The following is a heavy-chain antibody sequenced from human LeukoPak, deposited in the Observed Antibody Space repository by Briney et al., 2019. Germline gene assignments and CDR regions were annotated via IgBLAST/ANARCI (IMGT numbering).Heavy chain of an antibody. CDR2: ITSTSIYI. CDR3: ARGRPCETCCRASDY. D-gene: IGHD2-2*01. V-gene: IGHV3-21*01. J-gene: IGHJ4*02. CDR1: GFAFSTYS. Sequence: PGGSLRLSCAASGFAFSTYSIHWVRQAPGKGLEWVASITSTSIYIYYGDSVKGRFIVSRDNAKNSLYLQMNSLRAEDTAVYYCARGRPCETCCRASDYWGQGTLVTVSS.